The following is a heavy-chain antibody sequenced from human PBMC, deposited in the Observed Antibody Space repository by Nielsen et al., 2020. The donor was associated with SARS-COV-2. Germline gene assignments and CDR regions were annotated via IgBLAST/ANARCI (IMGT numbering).Heavy chain of an antibody. J-gene: IGHJ5*02. Sequence: GESLKISCAASGFTFSSYSMNWVRQAPGKGLEWVANIEEDGSEKFYVDSVKGRFTISRDNAKNTLYLQMNSLRAEDTAVYYCARATGFGAWFDPWGQGTLVTVSS. CDR3: ARATGFGAWFDP. CDR2: IEEDGSEK. D-gene: IGHD3-10*01. CDR1: GFTFSSYS. V-gene: IGHV3-7*04.